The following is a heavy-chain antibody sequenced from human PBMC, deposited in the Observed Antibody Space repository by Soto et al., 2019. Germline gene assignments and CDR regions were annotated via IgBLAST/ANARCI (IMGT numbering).Heavy chain of an antibody. V-gene: IGHV1-8*01. CDR2: MSPNSGDT. CDR3: TRNFYGSGTLDS. CDR1: GYTFTSYD. Sequence: QVQLVQSGAEVKKPGASVKVSCKASGYTFTSYDINWVRQATGQGLEWVGWMSPNSGDTGLAQKFQGRVTMPRDTTLSPADMELCSLRSGATAVYYCTRNFYGSGTLDSWVQGTLVTVSS. D-gene: IGHD3-10*01. J-gene: IGHJ4*02.